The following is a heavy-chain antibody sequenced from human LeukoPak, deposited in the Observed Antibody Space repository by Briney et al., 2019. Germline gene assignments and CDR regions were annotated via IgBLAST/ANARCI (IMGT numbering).Heavy chain of an antibody. CDR3: AKDPTSVGGRHDWLLDS. Sequence: GGSLRLSCAASGFTFNNYAMSWVRQAPGKGLEWVSTIGFGDDSAYYAASVKGRSTISRDNSKNTLYLQMNYLRAEDTAVYYCAKDPTSVGGRHDWLLDSWGQGTLVTVSS. CDR1: GFTFNNYA. J-gene: IGHJ5*02. V-gene: IGHV3-23*01. CDR2: IGFGDDSA. D-gene: IGHD3-9*01.